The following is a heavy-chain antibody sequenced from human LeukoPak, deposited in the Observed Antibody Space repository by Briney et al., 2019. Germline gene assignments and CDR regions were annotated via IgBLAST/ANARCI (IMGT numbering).Heavy chain of an antibody. Sequence: GESLKISCKGSGYSFTSYYIGWVRQMPGRGLEWVGIIYPGDSDTRYSPSFQGQGTISVDKSISAAYLQWSSLKASDTAMYYCARCIYGVNPYFDYWGQGTLVTVSS. CDR1: GYSFTSYY. CDR2: IYPGDSDT. D-gene: IGHD4-23*01. CDR3: ARCIYGVNPYFDY. J-gene: IGHJ4*02. V-gene: IGHV5-51*01.